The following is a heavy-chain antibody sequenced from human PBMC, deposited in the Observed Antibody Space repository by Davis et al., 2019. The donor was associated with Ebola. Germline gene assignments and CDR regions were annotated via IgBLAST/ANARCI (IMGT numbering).Heavy chain of an antibody. J-gene: IGHJ6*04. CDR3: ARFSGMDV. V-gene: IGHV3-23*01. CDR2: LGLSADT. D-gene: IGHD3-10*01. Sequence: PGGSLRLSCAASGFVFSSYVMSWVRRAPGKGLEWVSTLGLSADTYYADSVKGRFTISRDNSKNTLYLQMNSLRAEDTAVYYCARFSGMDVWGKGTTVTVSS. CDR1: GFVFSSYV.